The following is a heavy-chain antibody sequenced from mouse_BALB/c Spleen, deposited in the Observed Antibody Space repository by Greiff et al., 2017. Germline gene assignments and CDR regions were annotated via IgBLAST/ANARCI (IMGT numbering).Heavy chain of an antibody. CDR1: GYTFTSYY. CDR2: INPSNGGT. Sequence: QVQLKQSGAELVKPGASVKLSCKASGYTFTSYYMYWVKQRPGQGLEWIGEINPSNGGTNFNEKFKSKATLTVDKSSSTAYMQLSSLTSEDSAVYYCTRGRNYAWFAYWGQGTLVTVSA. CDR3: TRGRNYAWFAY. V-gene: IGHV1S81*02. D-gene: IGHD2-1*01. J-gene: IGHJ3*01.